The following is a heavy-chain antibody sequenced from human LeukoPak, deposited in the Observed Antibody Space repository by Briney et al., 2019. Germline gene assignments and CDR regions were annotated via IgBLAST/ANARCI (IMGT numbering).Heavy chain of an antibody. Sequence: ASVKVSCKASGYTFTSYGISWVRQAPGQGLEWMGWISAYNGNTNYAQKLQGRVTMTTDTSTSTAYMELRSLRSDDTAVYYCARESLEYSSSSDAFDIWGQGTMVTVSS. V-gene: IGHV1-18*01. CDR1: GYTFTSYG. J-gene: IGHJ3*02. D-gene: IGHD6-6*01. CDR2: ISAYNGNT. CDR3: ARESLEYSSSSDAFDI.